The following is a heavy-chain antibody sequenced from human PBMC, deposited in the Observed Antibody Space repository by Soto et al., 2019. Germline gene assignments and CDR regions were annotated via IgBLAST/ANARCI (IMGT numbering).Heavy chain of an antibody. D-gene: IGHD3-22*01. V-gene: IGHV4-59*01. CDR3: ARAPITMMVDY. CDR2: IYYSGST. J-gene: IGHJ4*02. Sequence: PSETLSLTCTVSGGSISSYYWSWIRQPPGKGLEWIGYIYYSGSTNYNPSLKSRVTISVDTSKNQFSLKLSSVTAADTAVYYCARAPITMMVDYWGQGTLVTVSS. CDR1: GGSISSYY.